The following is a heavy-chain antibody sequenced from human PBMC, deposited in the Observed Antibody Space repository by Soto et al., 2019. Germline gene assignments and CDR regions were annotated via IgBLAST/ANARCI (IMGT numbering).Heavy chain of an antibody. Sequence: QITLKESGPALVKPTQTLTLTCTFSGFSLTTSDMGVGWIRQSPGQALEWLALIYWNDDKRYSPSLKSRLTITKDTSKNQVVLTMTYMDPVDTATYYCAHDYYDSSTYYPHDAFDIWGQGTMVTVSS. D-gene: IGHD3-22*01. CDR1: GFSLTTSDMG. V-gene: IGHV2-5*01. CDR2: IYWNDDK. CDR3: AHDYYDSSTYYPHDAFDI. J-gene: IGHJ3*02.